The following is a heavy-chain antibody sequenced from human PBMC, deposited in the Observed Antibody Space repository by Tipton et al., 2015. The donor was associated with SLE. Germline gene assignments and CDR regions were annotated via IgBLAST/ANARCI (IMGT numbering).Heavy chain of an antibody. CDR2: IYYSGST. V-gene: IGHV4-59*01. Sequence: TLSLTCTVSGGSISSYYWSWIRQPPGKGLEWIGYIYYSGSTNYNPSLKSRVTISVDTSKNQFSLKLSSVTAADTAVYYCARGGSSWPDAFDIRGQGTMVTVSS. J-gene: IGHJ3*02. CDR3: ARGGSSWPDAFDI. D-gene: IGHD6-13*01. CDR1: GGSISSYY.